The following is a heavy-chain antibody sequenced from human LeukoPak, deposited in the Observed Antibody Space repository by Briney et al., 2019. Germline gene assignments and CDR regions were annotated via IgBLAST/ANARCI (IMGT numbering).Heavy chain of an antibody. CDR1: GGSISSSSYY. J-gene: IGHJ6*04. Sequence: PSETLSLTCTVSGGSISSSSYYWGWIRQPPGKGLEWIGSIYYSGSTYYNPSLKSRVTISVDTSKNQFSLKLSSVTAADTAVYYCASPTPFLTGYQRAMDVWGKGTTVTISS. CDR3: ASPTPFLTGYQRAMDV. V-gene: IGHV4-39*01. CDR2: IYYSGST. D-gene: IGHD3-9*01.